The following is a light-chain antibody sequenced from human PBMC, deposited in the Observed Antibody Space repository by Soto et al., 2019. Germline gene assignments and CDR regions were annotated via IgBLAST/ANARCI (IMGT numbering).Light chain of an antibody. V-gene: IGKV1-5*03. CDR2: KAS. Sequence: DIPMTQSPSTLSASVGDRVTITCRASQSISSWLAWYQQKPGKAPKLLIYKASSLESGVQSRFSGSGSGTEFTLTISSLQPDDFATYYCQQYNNYPWTFGQGTKVEIK. J-gene: IGKJ1*01. CDR1: QSISSW. CDR3: QQYNNYPWT.